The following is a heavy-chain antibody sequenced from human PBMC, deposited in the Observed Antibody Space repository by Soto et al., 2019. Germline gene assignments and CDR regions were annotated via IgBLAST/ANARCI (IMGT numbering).Heavy chain of an antibody. Sequence: ELQLVESGGGLVQPGGSLRLSCAASGFTFSDYWMTWVRQAPGKGLEWVANIKKDGVDKNYADSVKGRFTISRDNAKNSLYLQMNSLRAEDTAVYYCATRPPGERYFGVLDYWGQGTLVTVSS. J-gene: IGHJ4*02. CDR3: ATRPPGERYFGVLDY. CDR2: IKKDGVDK. D-gene: IGHD3-16*01. V-gene: IGHV3-7*02. CDR1: GFTFSDYW.